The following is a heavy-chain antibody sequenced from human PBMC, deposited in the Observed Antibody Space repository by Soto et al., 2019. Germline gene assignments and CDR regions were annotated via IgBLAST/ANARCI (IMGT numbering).Heavy chain of an antibody. Sequence: EVQLLESGGGLVQPGGSLRLSCAASGFTFSSYAMSWVRQAPGKGLEWVSAISGSGGSTYYADSVKGRFTISRDNSKNTLYLQMNSLRVEDTAVDYCARAEVYDILTGYYRGGGAFDIWGQGTMVTVSS. CDR2: ISGSGGST. V-gene: IGHV3-23*01. CDR1: GFTFSSYA. D-gene: IGHD3-9*01. J-gene: IGHJ3*02. CDR3: ARAEVYDILTGYYRGGGAFDI.